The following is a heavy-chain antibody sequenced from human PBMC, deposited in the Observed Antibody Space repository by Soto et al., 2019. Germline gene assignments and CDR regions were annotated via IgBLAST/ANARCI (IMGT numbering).Heavy chain of an antibody. CDR3: AKDMGGYDSTFDY. D-gene: IGHD5-12*01. J-gene: IGHJ4*02. CDR1: GFTFDDYA. CDR2: ISWNSGSI. V-gene: IGHV3-9*01. Sequence: GGSLRLSCAASGFTFDDYAMHWVRQAPGKGLEWVSGISWNSGSIGYADSVKGRFTISRDNAKNSLYLQMNSLRAEDTALYYCAKDMGGYDSTFDYWGQGTLVTVSS.